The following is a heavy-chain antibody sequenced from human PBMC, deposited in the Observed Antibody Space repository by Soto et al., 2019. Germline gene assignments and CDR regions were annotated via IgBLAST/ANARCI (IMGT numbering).Heavy chain of an antibody. CDR3: AKDYGSSWFPWYFDY. Sequence: GGSLRLSCSASGFTFDDYAMHWVRQAPGKGLEWVSGISWNSGSIGYADSVKGRFTISRDNAKNSLYLQMNSLRAEDTALYYCAKDYGSSWFPWYFDYWGQGTLVTVSS. V-gene: IGHV3-9*01. CDR1: GFTFDDYA. D-gene: IGHD6-13*01. J-gene: IGHJ4*02. CDR2: ISWNSGSI.